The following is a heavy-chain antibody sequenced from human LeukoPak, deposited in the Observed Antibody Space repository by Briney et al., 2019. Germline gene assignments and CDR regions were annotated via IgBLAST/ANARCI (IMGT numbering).Heavy chain of an antibody. CDR2: IYYSGST. J-gene: IGHJ4*02. Sequence: PSETLSLTCTVSGGSISSSSYYWGWIRQPPGKGLEWIGSIYYSGSTYYNPSLKSRVTISVDTSKNQFSLKLSSVTAADTAMYYCASSSTAMVTPFDYWGQGTLVTVSS. CDR1: GGSISSSSYY. V-gene: IGHV4-39*01. D-gene: IGHD5-18*01. CDR3: ASSSTAMVTPFDY.